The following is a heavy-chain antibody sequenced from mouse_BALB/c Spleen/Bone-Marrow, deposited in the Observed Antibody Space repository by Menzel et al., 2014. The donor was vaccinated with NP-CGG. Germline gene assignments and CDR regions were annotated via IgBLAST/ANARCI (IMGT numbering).Heavy chain of an antibody. J-gene: IGHJ2*01. Sequence: VQLQQSGPDLVKPGASVQISCKASGYSFTGYYLHWVKQSQGQSLEWIGRVNPNNGGTGYNQKFKGKAILAVDKSSSTAYMELRSLTSEDSAVYYCARLEHYYDYYFDYWGQGTTLTVSS. V-gene: IGHV1-34*01. CDR3: ARLEHYYDYYFDY. CDR1: GYSFTGYY. D-gene: IGHD1-2*01. CDR2: VNPNNGGT.